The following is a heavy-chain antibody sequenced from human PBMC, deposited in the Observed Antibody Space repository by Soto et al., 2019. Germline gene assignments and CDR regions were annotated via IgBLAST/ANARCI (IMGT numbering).Heavy chain of an antibody. Sequence: EVQLLESGGGLVQPGGSLRLSYAASGFTFSGFAMNWVRQAPGKGLEWVSSVDYSGVYTFYAASVKGRFTISRDNSKNMVYLELNSLRAEDTAVYYCAKRSGGFSEFDFWGQGALVIVSS. J-gene: IGHJ5*01. D-gene: IGHD5-12*01. CDR1: GFTFSGFA. V-gene: IGHV3-23*01. CDR3: AKRSGGFSEFDF. CDR2: VDYSGVYT.